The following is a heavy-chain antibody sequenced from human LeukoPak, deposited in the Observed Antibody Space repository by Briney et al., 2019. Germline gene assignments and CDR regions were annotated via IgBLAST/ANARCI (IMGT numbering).Heavy chain of an antibody. J-gene: IGHJ4*02. CDR3: ARGADQYDYSNYRTDY. CDR2: ISGKNGNT. Sequence: ASVKVSCKASGYTFTTYGISWVRQAPGQGLEWMGWISGKNGNTNYAQKLQGRATMTTDTSTSTAYMELRSLRSDDTAVYYCARGADQYDYSNYRTDYWGQGTLVTVSS. V-gene: IGHV1-18*01. CDR1: GYTFTTYG. D-gene: IGHD4-11*01.